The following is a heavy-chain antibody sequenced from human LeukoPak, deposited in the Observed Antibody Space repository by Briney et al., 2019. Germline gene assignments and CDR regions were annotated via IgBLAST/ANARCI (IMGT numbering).Heavy chain of an antibody. Sequence: SETLSLTCTVSGGSISSSSYYWGWIRQPPGKGLEWIGSIYYSGSTNYNPSLKSRVTISVDTSKNQFSLKLSSVTAADTAVYYCARNMYSSSWFDYYYLDYWGQGTLVTVSS. J-gene: IGHJ4*02. CDR1: GGSISSSSYY. CDR2: IYYSGST. V-gene: IGHV4-39*07. D-gene: IGHD6-13*01. CDR3: ARNMYSSSWFDYYYLDY.